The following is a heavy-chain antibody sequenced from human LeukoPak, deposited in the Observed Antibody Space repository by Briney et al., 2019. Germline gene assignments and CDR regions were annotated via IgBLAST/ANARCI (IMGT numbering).Heavy chain of an antibody. D-gene: IGHD3-22*01. CDR1: GGSISSYY. Sequence: SETLSLTCTVSGGSISSYYWSWIRQPPGKGLEWIGYIYYSGSTNYNPSLKSRVTISVDTSKNQFSLKLSSVTAADTAVYYCARASSGLTGFDYWGQGTLVTVSS. CDR2: IYYSGST. V-gene: IGHV4-59*01. J-gene: IGHJ4*02. CDR3: ARASSGLTGFDY.